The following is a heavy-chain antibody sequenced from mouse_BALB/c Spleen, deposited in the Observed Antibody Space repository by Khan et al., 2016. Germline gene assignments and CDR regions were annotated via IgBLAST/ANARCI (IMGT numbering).Heavy chain of an antibody. CDR2: INPDSSTI. V-gene: IGHV4-1*02. CDR1: GFDFSRYW. J-gene: IGHJ3*01. D-gene: IGHD1-2*01. CDR3: ARPHYYGRFAY. Sequence: EVKLEESGGGLVQPGGSLKLSCVASGFDFSRYWMSWVRQAPGKGLEWIGEINPDSSTINYTPSLKDKFIISRDNAKNTLYLQMSKVRSEDTALYYCARPHYYGRFAYWGQGTLVTVSA.